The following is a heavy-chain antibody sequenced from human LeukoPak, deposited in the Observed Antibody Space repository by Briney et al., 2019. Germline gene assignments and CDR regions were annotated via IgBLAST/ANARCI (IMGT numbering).Heavy chain of an antibody. CDR1: GFTVSSNY. CDR3: AKVRAGWYFDY. CDR2: ISDSDGST. D-gene: IGHD6-19*01. J-gene: IGHJ4*02. V-gene: IGHV3-23*01. Sequence: GGSLRLSCAASGFTVSSNYMSWVRQTPGKGLEWVSLISDSDGSTYYTDSVKGRFTISRDNSENTLHLQMNSLGADDTAVYYCAKVRAGWYFDYWGQGTLVSVSS.